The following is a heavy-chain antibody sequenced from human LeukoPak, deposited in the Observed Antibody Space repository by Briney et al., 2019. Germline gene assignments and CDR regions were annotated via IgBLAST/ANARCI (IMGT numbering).Heavy chain of an antibody. D-gene: IGHD6-6*01. CDR3: ARGEYSSSYPPLNY. CDR1: GGSISSYY. CDR2: IYYSGST. Sequence: SETLSLTCTVSGGSISSYYWSWLRQPPGKGLEWLAYIYYSGSTNYNPSLKSRVNISVDKSKNQFSLKLSSVTAADKAVYYCARGEYSSSYPPLNYWGQGTLVTVSS. V-gene: IGHV4-59*01. J-gene: IGHJ4*02.